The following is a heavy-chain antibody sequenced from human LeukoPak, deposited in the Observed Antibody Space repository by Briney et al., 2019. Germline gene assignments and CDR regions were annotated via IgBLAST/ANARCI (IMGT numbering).Heavy chain of an antibody. J-gene: IGHJ4*02. V-gene: IGHV3-30*02. CDR3: AKDRWVAARPTDY. D-gene: IGHD6-6*01. Sequence: QSGGSLRLSCVASGFTFSSYGMHWVRQAPGKGLEWVAFIRYDGSNKYYADSVKGRFTISRDNSKNTLYLQMNSLRAEDTAVYYCAKDRWVAARPTDYWGQGTLVTVSS. CDR2: IRYDGSNK. CDR1: GFTFSSYG.